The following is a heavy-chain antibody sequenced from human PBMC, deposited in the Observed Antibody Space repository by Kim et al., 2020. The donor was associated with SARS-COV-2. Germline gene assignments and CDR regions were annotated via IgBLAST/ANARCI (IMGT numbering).Heavy chain of an antibody. Sequence: TYSAAAVKGRFTISRDNSKNTLYLQMNSLRAEDTAVYYCAKVVGAPFDYWGQGTLVTVSS. J-gene: IGHJ4*02. V-gene: IGHV3-23*01. D-gene: IGHD1-26*01. CDR3: AKVVGAPFDY. CDR2: T.